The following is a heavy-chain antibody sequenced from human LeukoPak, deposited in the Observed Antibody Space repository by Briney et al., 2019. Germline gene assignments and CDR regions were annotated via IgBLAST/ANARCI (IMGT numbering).Heavy chain of an antibody. V-gene: IGHV3-23*01. J-gene: IGHJ3*02. Sequence: PGGSLRLSCAASGFTFSSYAMSWVRQAPGKGLEWVSAISGSGGSTYYADSVKGRFTISRDNSKNTLYLQMNSLRAEDTAVYYCVRVGQEGWDPPRDAFEIWGQGTMVTVSS. D-gene: IGHD1-26*01. CDR3: VRVGQEGWDPPRDAFEI. CDR2: ISGSGGST. CDR1: GFTFSSYA.